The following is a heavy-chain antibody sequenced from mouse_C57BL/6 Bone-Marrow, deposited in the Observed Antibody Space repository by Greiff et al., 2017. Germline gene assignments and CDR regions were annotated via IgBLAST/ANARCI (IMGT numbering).Heavy chain of an antibody. CDR3: ARRGYYSNFYFDY. CDR2: ISSGGGCT. J-gene: IGHJ2*01. Sequence: EVQLVESGGDLVKPGGSLKLSCAASGFTFSSYGMSWVRQTPDKRLEWVATISSGGGCTYYPDCVKGRFTISRDNAKNTLYLQMSSLKSDDTAMYYCARRGYYSNFYFDYGGQGTTLTVSS. D-gene: IGHD2-5*01. V-gene: IGHV5-6*01. CDR1: GFTFSSYG.